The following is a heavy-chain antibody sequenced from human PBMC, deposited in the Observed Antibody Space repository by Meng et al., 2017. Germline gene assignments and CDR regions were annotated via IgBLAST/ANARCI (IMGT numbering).Heavy chain of an antibody. CDR2: IRSKPYGGTA. J-gene: IGHJ4*02. D-gene: IGHD2-2*01. Sequence: GGSLRLSCTASGFTFGDYALTWFRQAPGKGLEWVGFIRSKPYGGTAEYAASVKGRFTISRDDSKNIAYLQMNRLKTEDTAVYYCSGDHCSSASCFPIDFRGQGTLVTVSS. V-gene: IGHV3-49*03. CDR1: GFTFGDYA. CDR3: SGDHCSSASCFPIDF.